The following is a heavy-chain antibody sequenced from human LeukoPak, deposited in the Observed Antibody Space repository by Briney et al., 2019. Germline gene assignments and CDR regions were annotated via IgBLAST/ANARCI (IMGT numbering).Heavy chain of an antibody. D-gene: IGHD4-23*01. Sequence: SSETLSLTCAVYGGSFSGYYWSWIRQPPGKGLEWIGEINHSGSTNYNPSLKSRVTISVDTSKNQFSLKLSSVTAADTAVYYCARAFYGGNIDYWGQGTLVTVSS. CDR2: INHSGST. CDR1: GGSFSGYY. V-gene: IGHV4-34*01. CDR3: ARAFYGGNIDY. J-gene: IGHJ4*02.